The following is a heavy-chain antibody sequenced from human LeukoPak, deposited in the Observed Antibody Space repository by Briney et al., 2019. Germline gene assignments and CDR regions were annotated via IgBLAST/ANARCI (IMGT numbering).Heavy chain of an antibody. D-gene: IGHD6-13*01. Sequence: ASVKVSCKASGYTFTSYDINWVRQATGQGLEWMGWMNPNSGNTGYAQKFQGRVTMTRNTSISTAYMELSSLRSEDTAVYYCARGPSSSWSGYYYYYGMDVWGQGTTVTVSS. CDR1: GYTFTSYD. J-gene: IGHJ6*02. CDR2: MNPNSGNT. V-gene: IGHV1-8*01. CDR3: ARGPSSSWSGYYYYYGMDV.